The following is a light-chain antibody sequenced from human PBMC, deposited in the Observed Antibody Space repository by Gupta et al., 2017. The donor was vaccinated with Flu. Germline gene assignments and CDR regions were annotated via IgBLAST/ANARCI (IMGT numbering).Light chain of an antibody. J-gene: IGLJ1*01. V-gene: IGLV2-8*01. CDR3: SSYAGSNFYV. CDR2: EVS. CDR1: SSDVGGYNY. Sequence: QSALTQPPPASGSPVQSVTLSCTGTSSDVGGYNYVSWYQQHPGKAPKLMIYEVSKRPSGVPDRFSGSKSGNTASLTVSGLQAEDEADYYCSSYAGSNFYVFGTGTKVTVL.